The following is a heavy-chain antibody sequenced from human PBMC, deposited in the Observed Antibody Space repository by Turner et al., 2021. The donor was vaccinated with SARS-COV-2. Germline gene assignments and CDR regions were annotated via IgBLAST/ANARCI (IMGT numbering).Heavy chain of an antibody. CDR1: GGSFSAYY. CDR3: ARGLGFGGILNYIDS. Sequence: QLQLQQWCAGLLKSSETLSLTCAVYGGSFSAYYWTWLRQSPGKGLEWIAEINHSGTTKFNPSLKSRVTISVDTSKNQFSLNLNSVTAADTAVYYCARGLGFGGILNYIDSWGQGNLVTVSS. CDR2: INHSGTT. V-gene: IGHV4-34*01. J-gene: IGHJ4*02. D-gene: IGHD2-15*01.